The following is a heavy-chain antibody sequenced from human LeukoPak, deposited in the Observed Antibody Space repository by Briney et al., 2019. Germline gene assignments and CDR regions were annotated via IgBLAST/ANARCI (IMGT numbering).Heavy chain of an antibody. CDR1: GGSISSSSYY. V-gene: IGHV4-39*01. CDR3: ASNVLLWFGELSVGWFDP. Sequence: SETLSLTCTVSGGSISSSSYYWGWIRQPPGKGLEWIGSIYYSGSTYYNPSLKSRVTISVDTSKNQFFLKLSSVTAADTAVYYCASNVLLWFGELSVGWFDPWGQGTLVTVSS. CDR2: IYYSGST. D-gene: IGHD3-10*01. J-gene: IGHJ5*02.